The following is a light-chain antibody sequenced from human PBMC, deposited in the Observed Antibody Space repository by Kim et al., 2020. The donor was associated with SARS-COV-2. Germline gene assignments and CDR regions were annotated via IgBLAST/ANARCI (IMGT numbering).Light chain of an antibody. CDR2: DAS. CDR1: QSISSW. V-gene: IGKV1-5*01. CDR3: QQYNSYSPT. Sequence: ESVGDRVTITCRASQSISSWLAWYQQKPGKAPKLLIYDASSLESGVPSRFSGSGSGTEFTLTISSLQPDDFATYYCQQYNSYSPTFGGGTKVDIK. J-gene: IGKJ4*01.